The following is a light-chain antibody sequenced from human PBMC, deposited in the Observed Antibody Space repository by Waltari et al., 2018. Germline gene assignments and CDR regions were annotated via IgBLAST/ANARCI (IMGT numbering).Light chain of an antibody. Sequence: QSALTQPASVSGSPGQSITISCTGTRSALGSFNLVSWYQQLPGKAPQLIIYEASERPSGVSDRFSASKSGNTASLTISGLQADDEADYYCCSYAGTWLFGGGTKVTVI. V-gene: IGLV2-23*01. CDR3: CSYAGTWL. J-gene: IGLJ3*02. CDR1: RSALGSFNL. CDR2: EAS.